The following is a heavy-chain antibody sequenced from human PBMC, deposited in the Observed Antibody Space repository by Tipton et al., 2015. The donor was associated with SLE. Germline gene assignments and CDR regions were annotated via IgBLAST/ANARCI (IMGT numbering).Heavy chain of an antibody. V-gene: IGHV4-30-2*01. D-gene: IGHD3-10*01. CDR1: GGSISSGGYS. J-gene: IGHJ4*02. CDR2: IYHSGST. CDR3: ARVRLWFGTGDYFDY. Sequence: LRLSCAVSGGSISSGGYSWSWIRQPPGKGLEWIGYIYHSGSTYYNPSLKSRVTISVDRSKNQFSLKLSSVTAADTAVYYCARVRLWFGTGDYFDYWGQGTLVTVSS.